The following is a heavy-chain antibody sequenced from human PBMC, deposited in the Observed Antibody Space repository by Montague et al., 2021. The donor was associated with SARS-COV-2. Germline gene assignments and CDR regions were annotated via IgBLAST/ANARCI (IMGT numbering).Heavy chain of an antibody. CDR3: AHYYYDSSGVDY. CDR2: IYWDDDK. CDR1: GFSLSTSAVG. V-gene: IGHV2-5*02. D-gene: IGHD3-22*01. Sequence: VKPTQTLTLTCSFSGFSLSTSAVGVGWIRQPPGKALEWLAVIYWDDDKRYSPSLKSRLTITKDTSKNQVVLTMTNMDPVDTATYYCAHYYYDSSGVDYWGRGTLVTVSS. J-gene: IGHJ4*02.